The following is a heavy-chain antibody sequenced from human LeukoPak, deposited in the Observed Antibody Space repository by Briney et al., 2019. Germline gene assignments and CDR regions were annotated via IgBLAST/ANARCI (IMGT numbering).Heavy chain of an antibody. V-gene: IGHV1-69*04. CDR2: IIPILGIA. CDR3: ARDGLWLYPRGYSYGSNGGY. D-gene: IGHD5-18*01. Sequence: ASVKVSCKASGGTFSSYAISWVRQAPGQGLEWMGRIIPILGIANYAQKFQGRVTITADKSTSTAYMELSSLRSEDTAVYYCARDGLWLYPRGYSYGSNGGYWGQGTLVTVSS. J-gene: IGHJ4*02. CDR1: GGTFSSYA.